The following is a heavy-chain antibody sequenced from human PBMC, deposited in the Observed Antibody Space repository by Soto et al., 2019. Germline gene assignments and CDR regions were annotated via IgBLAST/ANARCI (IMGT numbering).Heavy chain of an antibody. CDR3: AKCLGGAVTTILRRGAEFDY. CDR1: GFTFSSYA. Sequence: EVQLLESGGGLVQPGGSLRLSCAASGFTFSSYAMSWVRQAPGKGLEWVSAISGSGGSTYYADSVKGRFTISRDNSKNTLYLQMNSLRAEDTAVYYCAKCLGGAVTTILRRGAEFDYWGQGTLVTVSS. D-gene: IGHD4-4*01. J-gene: IGHJ4*02. CDR2: ISGSGGST. V-gene: IGHV3-23*01.